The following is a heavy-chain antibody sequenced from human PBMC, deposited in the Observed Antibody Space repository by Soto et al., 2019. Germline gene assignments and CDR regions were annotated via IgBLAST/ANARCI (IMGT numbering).Heavy chain of an antibody. CDR3: ARGYCSSTSCPADWFDP. CDR2: IYYSGST. D-gene: IGHD2-2*01. Sequence: QVQLQESGPGLVKPSQTLSLTCTVSGGSISSGGYYWSWIRQHPGKGLEWIGYIYYSGSTYYNPSLKSRVTISVEMSKNHFSLKLSSVTAADTAVYYCARGYCSSTSCPADWFDPWGQGTLVTVSS. V-gene: IGHV4-31*03. CDR1: GGSISSGGYY. J-gene: IGHJ5*02.